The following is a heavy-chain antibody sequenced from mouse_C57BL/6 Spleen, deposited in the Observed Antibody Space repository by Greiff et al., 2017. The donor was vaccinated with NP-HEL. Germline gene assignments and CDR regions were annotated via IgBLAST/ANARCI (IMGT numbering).Heavy chain of an antibody. V-gene: IGHV5-4*03. CDR3: ARVNEGAY. Sequence: EVMLVESGGGLVKPGGSLKLSCAASGFTFSSYAMSWVRQTPEKRLAWVATISDGGSYTYYPDNVKGRFTISRDNAKNNLYLQMSHLKSEDTAMYYCARVNEGAYWGQGTLVTVSA. CDR1: GFTFSSYA. CDR2: ISDGGSYT. J-gene: IGHJ3*01.